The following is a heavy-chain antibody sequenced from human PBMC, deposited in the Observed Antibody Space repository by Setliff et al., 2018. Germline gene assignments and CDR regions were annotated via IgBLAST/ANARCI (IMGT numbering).Heavy chain of an antibody. CDR2: INHSGST. Sequence: SETLSLTCAVYGGSFSGYYWSWIRQPPGKGLEWIGEINHSGSTNYNPSLKSRVTISVDTSKNQFSLKLNSVTAADTAVYYCAGGTIVAPGGYFYYMDVWGKGATVTVSS. CDR3: AGGTIVAPGGYFYYMDV. V-gene: IGHV4-34*01. D-gene: IGHD6-6*01. CDR1: GGSFSGYY. J-gene: IGHJ6*03.